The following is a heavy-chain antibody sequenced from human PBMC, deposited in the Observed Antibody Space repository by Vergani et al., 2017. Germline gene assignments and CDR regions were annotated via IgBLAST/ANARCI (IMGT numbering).Heavy chain of an antibody. CDR2: IHYSENT. Sequence: QVQLQESGPGLVKSSETLSLTCSVSFDSIRNLYCNWIRQPPGKGLEGIGSIHYSENTNYNPSLKTRVTISLDTSKNQFSLTLTSVTAADTAVYYCASDTHSGQRADRWGQGILVTVTS. D-gene: IGHD6-19*01. J-gene: IGHJ5*02. CDR3: ASDTHSGQRADR. V-gene: IGHV4-59*11. CDR1: FDSIRNLY.